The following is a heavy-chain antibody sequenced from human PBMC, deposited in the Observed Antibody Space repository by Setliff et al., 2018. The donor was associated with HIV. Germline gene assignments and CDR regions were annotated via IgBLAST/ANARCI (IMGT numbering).Heavy chain of an antibody. D-gene: IGHD3-10*01. CDR1: GLTLGDYG. V-gene: IGHV3-21*01. CDR3: ARSESGVTDAFDI. J-gene: IGHJ3*02. Sequence: GSLILSCAASGLTLGDYGMVGVRQAPGKGLEWVSSISSGSTYIYYADSLKGRFTISRDNAKSSLYLQLNSLRAEDTAVYYCARSESGVTDAFDIWGRGAMVTVSS. CDR2: ISSGSTYI.